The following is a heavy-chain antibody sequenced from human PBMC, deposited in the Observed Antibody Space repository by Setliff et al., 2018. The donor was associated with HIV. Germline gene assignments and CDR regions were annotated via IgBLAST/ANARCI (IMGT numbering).Heavy chain of an antibody. J-gene: IGHJ5*02. CDR2: ISVYNGDT. Sequence: ASVKVSCKASGDTFTKYGISWVRQAPGQGLEWMGWISVYNGDTKYAQKLQDRVTMTIDTATRTAYMEVRSLRSDDTAVYYCAREPSGWYSKDNWFDPWGQGTLVTAPQ. V-gene: IGHV1-18*01. CDR3: AREPSGWYSKDNWFDP. D-gene: IGHD6-19*01. CDR1: GDTFTKYG.